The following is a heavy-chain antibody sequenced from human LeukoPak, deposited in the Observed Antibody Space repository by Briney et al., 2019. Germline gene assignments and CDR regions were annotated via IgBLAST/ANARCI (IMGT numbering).Heavy chain of an antibody. J-gene: IGHJ3*02. Sequence: SVKVSCKASGGTFSSYAISWVRQPPGQGLEWMGRIIPILGIANYAQKFQGRVTITADKSTSTAYMELSSLRSEDTAVYYCARGCEAATVVTGSDPCAFDIWGQGTMVTVSS. CDR1: GGTFSSYA. CDR3: ARGCEAATVVTGSDPCAFDI. CDR2: IIPILGIA. V-gene: IGHV1-69*04. D-gene: IGHD4-23*01.